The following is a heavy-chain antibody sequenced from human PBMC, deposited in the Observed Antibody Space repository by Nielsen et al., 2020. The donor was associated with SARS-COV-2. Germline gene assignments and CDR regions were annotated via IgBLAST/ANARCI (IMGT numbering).Heavy chain of an antibody. J-gene: IGHJ4*02. CDR1: GFTLSGYS. V-gene: IGHV3-48*04. CDR2: ITSGSSPI. Sequence: GGSLRLSCAASGFTLSGYSLNWVRQAPGKGLEYISYITSGSSPIYYAESVRGRFTISRDNARNSLFLQMDSLRAEDTATYYCARRGPIGDDCGGGDCYPFDLWGQGTLVTVSS. D-gene: IGHD2-21*02. CDR3: ARRGPIGDDCGGGDCYPFDL.